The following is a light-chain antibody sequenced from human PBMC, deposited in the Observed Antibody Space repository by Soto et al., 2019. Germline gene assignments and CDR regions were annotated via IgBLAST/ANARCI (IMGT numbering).Light chain of an antibody. J-gene: IGLJ2*01. V-gene: IGLV1-40*01. CDR1: SSNIGAGYD. Sequence: QSVLTQPPSVSGAPGQRVTISCTGSSSNIGAGYDVHWYQQLPGTAPKLLIYGNSNRPSGVPDRFSGSKSGNSASLAITGLQDEDEADYYCQSYDSSLSLMVFGGGTKVTVL. CDR3: QSYDSSLSLMV. CDR2: GNS.